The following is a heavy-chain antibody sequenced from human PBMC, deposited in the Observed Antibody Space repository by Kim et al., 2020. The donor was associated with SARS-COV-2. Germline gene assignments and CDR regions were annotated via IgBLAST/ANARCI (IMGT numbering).Heavy chain of an antibody. D-gene: IGHD1-7*01. Sequence: GGSLRLSCAASGFTFSSYCMHWVRQAPGKGLEWVAVICYDGSNKYYADSVKGRFTISRDNSKNPLYLQMNSLRAEDTAVYYWARGAKYSWNYVWRYYYYGMDVSGPGTPLTAS. J-gene: IGHJ6*02. CDR1: GFTFSSYC. CDR3: ARGAKYSWNYVWRYYYYGMDV. V-gene: IGHV3-33*01. CDR2: ICYDGSNK.